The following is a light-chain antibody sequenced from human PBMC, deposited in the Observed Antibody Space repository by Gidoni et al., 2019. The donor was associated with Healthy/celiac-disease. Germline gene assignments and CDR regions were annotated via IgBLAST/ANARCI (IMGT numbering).Light chain of an antibody. Sequence: EIVMTQSPATLSVSPGERATLSCRASQSVSSNLAWYQQKPGQAPRLLIYGASTRATGIPARFSGSGSGTEFTLTISSLQSEDFAVYYCQQYNNWPPGXVXGGTKVEIK. V-gene: IGKV3-15*01. CDR2: GAS. J-gene: IGKJ4*01. CDR3: QQYNNWPPGX. CDR1: QSVSSN.